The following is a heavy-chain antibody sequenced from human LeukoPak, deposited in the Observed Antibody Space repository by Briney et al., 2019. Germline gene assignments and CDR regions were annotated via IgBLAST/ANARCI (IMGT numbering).Heavy chain of an antibody. Sequence: GGSLRLSCAASGFTFSSYSMNWVRQAPGKGLEWVSSISSSSSYIYYADSVKGRFTISRDNAKNSLYLQMNSLRAEDTAVYYCAPRYSGSYYFTYWGQGTPVTVSS. V-gene: IGHV3-21*01. D-gene: IGHD1-26*01. CDR3: APRYSGSYYFTY. CDR1: GFTFSSYS. CDR2: ISSSSSYI. J-gene: IGHJ4*02.